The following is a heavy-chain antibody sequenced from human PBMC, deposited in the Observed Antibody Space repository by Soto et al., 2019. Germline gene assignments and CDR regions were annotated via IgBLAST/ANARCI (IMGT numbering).Heavy chain of an antibody. J-gene: IGHJ5*02. Sequence: QVQLVQSGPEMKNPGASVKVSCKASGYNFMTYAISWVRQAPGQGLEWMGWISTDDGETNYAQRFKDRAPMPTTTPRPTPSLDRGGLGSDAPAVYYCARAPRIPRYSSGGGGLDPWGQGTLVTVSS. V-gene: IGHV1-18*01. D-gene: IGHD6-25*01. CDR3: ARAPRIPRYSSGGGGLDP. CDR2: ISTDDGET. CDR1: GYNFMTYA.